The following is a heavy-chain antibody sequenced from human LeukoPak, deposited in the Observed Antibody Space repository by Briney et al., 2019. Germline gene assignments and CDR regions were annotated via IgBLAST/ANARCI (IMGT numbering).Heavy chain of an antibody. J-gene: IGHJ4*02. CDR1: GFTFSSYG. CDR3: AKATPPRDGSNPDY. CDR2: ISYDGRNK. Sequence: PGGSLRLSCAASGFTFSSYGMHWVRQAPGKGLEWVAVISYDGRNKYCADSVKGRFTISRDNSKNTLYLQMNSLRAENTAVYYCAKATPPRDGSNPDYWGQGTLVTVSS. D-gene: IGHD5-24*01. V-gene: IGHV3-30*18.